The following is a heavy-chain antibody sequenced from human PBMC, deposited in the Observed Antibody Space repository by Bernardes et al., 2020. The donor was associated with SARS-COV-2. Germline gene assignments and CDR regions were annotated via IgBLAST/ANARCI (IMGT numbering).Heavy chain of an antibody. CDR1: GGCISSYY. CDR2: IYYSGST. D-gene: IGHD6-19*01. J-gene: IGHJ6*02. Sequence: SDPLSLTCTVSGGCISSYYGSWIQKPPGKGLEWIGYIYYSGSTNYNPSLKSRVTISVDTSKNQFSLKLSSVTAADTAVYYCARAVSGSSTNYYYGMDVWGQGTTVTVSS. CDR3: ARAVSGSSTNYYYGMDV. V-gene: IGHV4-59*07.